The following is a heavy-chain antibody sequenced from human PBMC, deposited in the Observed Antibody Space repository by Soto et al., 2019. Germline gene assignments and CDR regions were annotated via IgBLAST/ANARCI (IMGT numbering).Heavy chain of an antibody. CDR3: ARITTSSGWSLFDS. CDR2: IYYTATT. D-gene: IGHD6-13*01. J-gene: IGHJ4*02. CDR1: GGSVSSSFCY. V-gene: IGHV4-61*01. Sequence: SETLSLICTVSGGSVSSSFCYWIWVRQPPGQRLDWIGYIYYTATTNYNPSLASRVAMSVDTSKKQFTPNSRSLTAADTARYYCARITTSSGWSLFDSWGQGMLVTVSS.